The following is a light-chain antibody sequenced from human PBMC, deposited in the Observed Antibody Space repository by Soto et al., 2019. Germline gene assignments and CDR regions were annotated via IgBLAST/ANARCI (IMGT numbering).Light chain of an antibody. CDR1: QSVSNN. J-gene: IGKJ4*01. CDR3: QQYNELPLT. Sequence: EIVMTQSPATLSVSPGERATLSCRASQSVSNNLAWYQQKPGQAPRLLIYHASTGATGIPARFSGSGSGTELTLTISSVQSEDFAVYYCQQYNELPLTFDGGTKVEIK. CDR2: HAS. V-gene: IGKV3-15*01.